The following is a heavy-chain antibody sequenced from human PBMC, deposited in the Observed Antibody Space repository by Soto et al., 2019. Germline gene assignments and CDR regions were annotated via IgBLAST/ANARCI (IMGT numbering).Heavy chain of an antibody. D-gene: IGHD6-19*01. CDR1: GGSIRSTSYY. CDR3: ARHPGKTVAGSSYFYYYMDV. CDR2: IYYSGST. V-gene: IGHV4-39*01. J-gene: IGHJ6*03. Sequence: SETLSLTCTVSGGSIRSTSYYWGWIRQPPGKGLEWIGNIYYSGSTYYNPSLKSRVTISVDTSKNQFSLKLSSVTAADTAVYYCARHPGKTVAGSSYFYYYMDVWGKGTTVTVSS.